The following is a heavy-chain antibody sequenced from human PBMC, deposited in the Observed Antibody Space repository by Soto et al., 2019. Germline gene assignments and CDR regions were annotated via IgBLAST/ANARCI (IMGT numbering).Heavy chain of an antibody. D-gene: IGHD1-20*01. Sequence: GGSLRLSCAASGFNVGAFAVNWVRQAPGKGLEWVSGISVSDAFIYYADSVRGRFSISRDASENILYLQMNSLRVDDTALYYCTRETVAGITGLDYWGPATLVTVS. CDR2: ISVSDAFI. J-gene: IGHJ4*02. V-gene: IGHV3-23*01. CDR3: TRETVAGITGLDY. CDR1: GFNVGAFA.